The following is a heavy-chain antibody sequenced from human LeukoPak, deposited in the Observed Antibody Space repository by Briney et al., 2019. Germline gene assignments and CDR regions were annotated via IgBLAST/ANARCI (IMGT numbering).Heavy chain of an antibody. D-gene: IGHD3-10*01. CDR2: ISAYLGNT. CDR1: RYTFSNFG. Sequence: ASVKVSCKASRYTFSNFGITWVRQAPGQGLEWMGWISAYLGNTNYAQKFQGRVTMTTDTSTSTAYLGLRSLSSADTAVYYCARELHYGSGTSFDYWGQGSLVTVSS. CDR3: ARELHYGSGTSFDY. J-gene: IGHJ4*02. V-gene: IGHV1-18*01.